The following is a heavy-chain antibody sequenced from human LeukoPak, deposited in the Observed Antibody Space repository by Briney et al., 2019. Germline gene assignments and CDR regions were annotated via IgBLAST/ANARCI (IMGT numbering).Heavy chain of an antibody. V-gene: IGHV3-30*02. J-gene: IGHJ4*02. CDR3: AKDLRYSSGRGGFDY. Sequence: GGSLRLSCAASGFTFRSYGMHWVRQAPGKGLEWVAFIRYDGSNKYYADSVKGRLTISRDNSKNTLYLQMNSLRAEDTAVYYCAKDLRYSSGRGGFDYWGQGTLVTVSS. CDR1: GFTFRSYG. CDR2: IRYDGSNK. D-gene: IGHD6-19*01.